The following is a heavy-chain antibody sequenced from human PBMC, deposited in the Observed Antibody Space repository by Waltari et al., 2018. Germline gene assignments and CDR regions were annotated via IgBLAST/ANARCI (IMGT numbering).Heavy chain of an antibody. CDR2: IYYSGST. D-gene: IGHD3-3*01. CDR1: GGSISSSY. CDR3: ARDRRYDFWSGNYYYYGMDV. J-gene: IGHJ6*02. Sequence: QVQLQESGPGLVKPSETLSLTCTVSGGSISSSYWSWIRQPPGKGLEWIGYIYYSGSTNYNPSLKSRVTISVDTSKNQFSLKLSSVTAADTAVYYCARDRRYDFWSGNYYYYGMDVWGQGTTVTVSS. V-gene: IGHV4-59*01.